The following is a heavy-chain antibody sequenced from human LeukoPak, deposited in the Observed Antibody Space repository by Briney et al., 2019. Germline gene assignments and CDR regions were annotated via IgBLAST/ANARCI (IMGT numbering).Heavy chain of an antibody. D-gene: IGHD3-22*01. J-gene: IGHJ4*02. V-gene: IGHV1-18*01. CDR2: ISAYNGNT. CDR3: ARPDYSDSSGYLNY. CDR1: GYTFTSYG. Sequence: ASVKVSCKASGYTFTSYGISWVRQAPGQGLEWMGWISAYNGNTNYAQKLQGRVTMTTDTSTSTAYMELRSLRSDDTAVYYCARPDYSDSSGYLNYWGQGTLVTVSS.